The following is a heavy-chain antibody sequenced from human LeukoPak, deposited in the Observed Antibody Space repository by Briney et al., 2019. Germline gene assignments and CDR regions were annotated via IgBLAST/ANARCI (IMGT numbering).Heavy chain of an antibody. D-gene: IGHD3-10*01. CDR3: ARGLGSGTFPLFDY. CDR2: ISGSGGST. Sequence: GGCVRLSCAASGFTFSSYAMSWVRQAPGKGLEWVSAISGSGGSTYYADSVKGRFTISRDNSKNTLYLQMNSLRAEDTAVYYCARGLGSGTFPLFDYWGQGTLVTVSS. V-gene: IGHV3-23*01. J-gene: IGHJ4*02. CDR1: GFTFSSYA.